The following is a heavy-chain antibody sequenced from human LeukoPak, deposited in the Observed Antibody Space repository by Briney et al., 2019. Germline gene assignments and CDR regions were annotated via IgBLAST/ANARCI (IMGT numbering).Heavy chain of an antibody. D-gene: IGHD6-13*01. CDR2: ISSSGSTI. CDR1: GFTFSSYE. V-gene: IGHV3-48*03. CDR3: ASPLVLLGYY. Sequence: GGSLRLSCAASGFTFSSYEMNWVRQAPGKGLEWISYISSSGSTIYYADSVKGRFTISRDNAKNSLYLQMNSLRAEDTAVYYCASPLVLLGYYWDQGTLVTVSS. J-gene: IGHJ4*02.